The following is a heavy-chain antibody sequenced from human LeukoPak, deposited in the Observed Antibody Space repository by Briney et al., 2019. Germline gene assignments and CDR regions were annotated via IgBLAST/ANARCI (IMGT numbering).Heavy chain of an antibody. CDR1: GYTFTSYG. V-gene: IGHV1-46*01. CDR2: INPSGGST. J-gene: IGHJ6*03. Sequence: ASVKVSCKASGYTFTSYGISWVRQAPGQGLEWMGIINPSGGSTSYAQKFQGRVTMTRDTSTSTVYMELSSLRSEDTAVYYCARDHLAYYYCYMDVWGKGTTVTVSS. CDR3: ARDHLAYYYCYMDV. D-gene: IGHD2-15*01.